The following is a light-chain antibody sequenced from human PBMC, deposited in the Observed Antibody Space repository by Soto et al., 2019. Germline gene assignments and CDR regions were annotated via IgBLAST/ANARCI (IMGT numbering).Light chain of an antibody. CDR2: EVT. CDR1: SSDFGGYNY. J-gene: IGLJ2*01. Sequence: QSALTQPPSASGSPGQSVAISCTGTSSDFGGYNYVSWYQQHPGKAPKLMIYEVTKRPSGVPDRFSGSKSGNTASLTVSGLQAEDEADYYCSSYEGTNNLIFGGGTKLTVL. V-gene: IGLV2-8*01. CDR3: SSYEGTNNLI.